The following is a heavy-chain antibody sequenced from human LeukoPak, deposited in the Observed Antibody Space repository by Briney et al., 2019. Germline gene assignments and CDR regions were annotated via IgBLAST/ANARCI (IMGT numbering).Heavy chain of an antibody. CDR2: IYHSGTT. CDR1: GDSISSYY. Sequence: PSETLSLTCSISGDSISSYYWSWIRQPPGKGLEWIGYIYHSGTTNYNPSLRSRVTISVDTSKNQFSLKLSSVTAADTAVYYCATMKAVRVNDFWSGYPDYWGQGTLVTVSS. CDR3: ATMKAVRVNDFWSGYPDY. V-gene: IGHV4-59*01. J-gene: IGHJ4*02. D-gene: IGHD3-3*01.